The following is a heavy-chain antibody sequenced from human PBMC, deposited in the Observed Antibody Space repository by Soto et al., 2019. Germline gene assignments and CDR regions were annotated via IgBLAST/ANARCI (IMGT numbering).Heavy chain of an antibody. V-gene: IGHV3-15*07. CDR1: GFTFANAW. D-gene: IGHD6-13*01. J-gene: IGHJ4*02. CDR2: INSRSDGGTT. Sequence: EVQLVESGGGLVKPGGALRLSCTGSGFTFANAWMNWVRQAPGKGLEWVGRINSRSDGGTTDYAAPVNGRFNISRDDSRNTLFLQMNSLKAEDTAVYYCTRGDDSSSWYGIYYWGQGTLVTVSS. CDR3: TRGDDSSSWYGIYY.